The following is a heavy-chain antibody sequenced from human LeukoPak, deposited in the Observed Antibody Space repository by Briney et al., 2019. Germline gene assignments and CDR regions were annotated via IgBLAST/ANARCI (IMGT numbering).Heavy chain of an antibody. CDR2: ISGSGGSA. CDR3: AKVERRGIAAYPDDY. D-gene: IGHD6-25*01. V-gene: IGHV3-23*01. CDR1: GFTFSSYA. J-gene: IGHJ4*02. Sequence: GGSLRLSCAASGFTFSSYAMTWVRQAPGKELEWVSAISGSGGSAYYADSVKGRFTISRDNSINTLYLQMNSLRAEDTAVYYCAKVERRGIAAYPDDYWGQGTLVTVSS.